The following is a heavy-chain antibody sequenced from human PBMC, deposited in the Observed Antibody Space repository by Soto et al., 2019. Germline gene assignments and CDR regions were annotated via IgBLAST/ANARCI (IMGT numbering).Heavy chain of an antibody. CDR2: ISATGATT. CDR3: ARDPDAYLSLWGYDY. J-gene: IGHJ4*02. Sequence: DVQLLESGGGLVQPGGSLRLSCSASGFTFSYYAMNWVRQAPGKGLEWVSHISATGATTHYAYSVKGRFTISRDNSKNTLFLQMNSLRAEDTALYYCARDPDAYLSLWGYDYWGQGTLVTASS. D-gene: IGHD3-16*01. CDR1: GFTFSYYA. V-gene: IGHV3-23*01.